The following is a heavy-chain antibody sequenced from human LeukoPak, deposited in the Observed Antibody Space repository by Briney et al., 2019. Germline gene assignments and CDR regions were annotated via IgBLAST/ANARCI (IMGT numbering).Heavy chain of an antibody. V-gene: IGHV4-59*12. CDR2: IYYSGSA. J-gene: IGHJ5*02. D-gene: IGHD3-10*01. CDR1: GGSISSYY. CDR3: ARGPRYGSGSYWFDP. Sequence: SETLSLTCTVSGGSISSYYWSWIRQPPGKGLEWIGFIYYSGSANYNPSLKSRVTISVDTSKNQFSLKLSSVTAADTAVYYCARGPRYGSGSYWFDPWGQGTLVTVSS.